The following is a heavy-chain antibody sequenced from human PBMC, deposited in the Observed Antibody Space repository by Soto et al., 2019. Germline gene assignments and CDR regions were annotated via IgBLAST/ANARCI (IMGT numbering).Heavy chain of an antibody. D-gene: IGHD4-4*01. Sequence: GGTLRLSCAASGFTFSSYAMSWVRQAPGKGLEWVSAISGSGGSTYYADSVKGRFTISRDNSKNTLFLQMNSLRAEDTAVYYCAKDHRYSASSKEDGFDNWGQGSLVTVSS. J-gene: IGHJ3*02. V-gene: IGHV3-23*01. CDR3: AKDHRYSASSKEDGFDN. CDR2: ISGSGGST. CDR1: GFTFSSYA.